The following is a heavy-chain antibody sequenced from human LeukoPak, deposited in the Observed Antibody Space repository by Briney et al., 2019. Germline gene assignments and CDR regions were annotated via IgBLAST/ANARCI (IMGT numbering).Heavy chain of an antibody. J-gene: IGHJ5*02. CDR1: GYSFTSYW. Sequence: KSGESLKISCKGSGYSFTSYWIGWVRQMPGKGLEWMGIIYPGDSDTRYSPSFQGQVTISADKSISTAYLQWSSLKASDTAMYYCARLGYYGSGSSGWFDPWGQGTLVTVSS. CDR2: IYPGDSDT. V-gene: IGHV5-51*01. CDR3: ARLGYYGSGSSGWFDP. D-gene: IGHD3-10*01.